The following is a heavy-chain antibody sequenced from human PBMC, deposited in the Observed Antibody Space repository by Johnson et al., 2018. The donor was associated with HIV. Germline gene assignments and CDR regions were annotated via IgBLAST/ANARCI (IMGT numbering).Heavy chain of an antibody. CDR1: GFTVSSNY. CDR3: ARPQGTGDAFDI. D-gene: IGHD1-1*01. J-gene: IGHJ3*02. CDR2: ISYDGSNK. Sequence: QVQLVESGGGLIHPGGSLRLSCAASGFTVSSNYMSWVRQAPGKGLEWVAVISYDGSNKYYADSVKGRFTISRDNSKNTLYLQMNSLRAEDTAVYYCARPQGTGDAFDIWGQGTMVTVSS. V-gene: IGHV3-30*03.